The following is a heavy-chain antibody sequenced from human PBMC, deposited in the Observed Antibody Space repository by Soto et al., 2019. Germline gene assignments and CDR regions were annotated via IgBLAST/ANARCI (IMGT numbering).Heavy chain of an antibody. V-gene: IGHV4-34*01. CDR1: GGSFSGYY. D-gene: IGHD3-22*01. CDR3: ARTRITMIVVVIPYAFGI. CDR2: INHSGST. Sequence: SETLSLTCAVYGGSFSGYYWSWIRQPPGKGLEWIGEINHSGSTNYNPSLKSRVTISVDTSKNQFSLKLSSVTAADTAVYYCARTRITMIVVVIPYAFGIWGQGTMVTVSS. J-gene: IGHJ3*02.